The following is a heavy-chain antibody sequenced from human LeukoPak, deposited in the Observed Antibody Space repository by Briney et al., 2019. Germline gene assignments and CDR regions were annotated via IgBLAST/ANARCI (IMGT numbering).Heavy chain of an antibody. D-gene: IGHD5-12*01. CDR1: GSTFTIYG. CDR2: ISAYNGNT. V-gene: IGHV1-18*01. Sequence: GASVTVSFTASGSTFTIYGINWVRQAPGQGLERMGWISAYNGNTNYAQKLQGRVTMTTDTSTSTAYMELRSLRSDDTAVYYCARDDALVATGSFDYWGQGTLVTVSS. J-gene: IGHJ4*02. CDR3: ARDDALVATGSFDY.